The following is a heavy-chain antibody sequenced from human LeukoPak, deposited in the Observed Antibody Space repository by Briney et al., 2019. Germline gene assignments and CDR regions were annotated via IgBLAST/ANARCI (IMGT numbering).Heavy chain of an antibody. CDR1: GFTFDDYA. CDR2: ISLNSGSI. CDR3: AKGVYSSSWYGIDY. Sequence: PGRSLRLSCAASGFTFDDYAMHWVRQAPGKGLEWVSGISLNSGSIGYADSVKGRFTISRDNAKNSLYLQMNSLRAEDTALYYCAKGVYSSSWYGIDYWGQGTLVTVSS. V-gene: IGHV3-9*01. D-gene: IGHD6-13*01. J-gene: IGHJ4*02.